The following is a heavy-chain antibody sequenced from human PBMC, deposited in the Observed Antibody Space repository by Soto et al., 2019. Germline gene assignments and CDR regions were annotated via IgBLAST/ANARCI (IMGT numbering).Heavy chain of an antibody. CDR2: ISAYDANT. Sequence: ASVKVSCKASGYTFTNFGFSWVRQAPGQGLEWTGWISAYDANTNYAQKVQDRVTMTTDTYTSTVYMELRSLRSDDTAVYYCARDPLRSNFYYGMDVWGQGTTVTVSS. CDR3: ARDPLRSNFYYGMDV. CDR1: GYTFTNFG. J-gene: IGHJ6*02. D-gene: IGHD5-12*01. V-gene: IGHV1-18*01.